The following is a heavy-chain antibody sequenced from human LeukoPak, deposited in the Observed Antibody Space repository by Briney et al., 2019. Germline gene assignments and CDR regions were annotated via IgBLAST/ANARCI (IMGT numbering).Heavy chain of an antibody. J-gene: IGHJ4*02. Sequence: GGSLRLSCAASGFTFDDYAMHWVRQAPGKGLEWVSSISPSGSLISYADSVKGRFTISRDNTNNSVYLQMSSLRVEDTGVYYCASTPLKIQPAAWGQGTLVAVSS. CDR2: ISPSGSLI. CDR1: GFTFDDYA. D-gene: IGHD5-18*01. CDR3: ASTPLKIQPAA. V-gene: IGHV3-21*01.